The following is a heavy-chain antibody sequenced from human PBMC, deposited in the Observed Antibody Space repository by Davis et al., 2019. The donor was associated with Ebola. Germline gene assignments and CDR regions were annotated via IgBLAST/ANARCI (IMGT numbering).Heavy chain of an antibody. V-gene: IGHV4-59*01. D-gene: IGHD3-22*01. Sequence: SETLSLTCTVSGGSISSYYWSWIRQPPGKGLEWIGYTYYTGYTNFNPSLKSRVSISVATSKNQFSLKLSSVTAADTAVYFCARDVMFYDSSAYGYFDYWGQGALLTVSS. CDR3: ARDVMFYDSSAYGYFDY. CDR1: GGSISSYY. CDR2: TYYTGYT. J-gene: IGHJ4*02.